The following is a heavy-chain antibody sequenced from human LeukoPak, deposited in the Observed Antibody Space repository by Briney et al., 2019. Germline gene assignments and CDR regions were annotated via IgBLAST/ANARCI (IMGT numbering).Heavy chain of an antibody. CDR2: IYYSGST. V-gene: IGHV4-30-4*01. D-gene: IGHD4-17*01. CDR3: ARVSRLDYGDSD. J-gene: IGHJ4*02. Sequence: PSQTLSLTCTVSGGSISSGDYYWSWIRQPPGKGLEWIGYIYYSGSTYYNPSLKSRVTISVDTSKNQFSLKLSSVTAADTAVYYCARVSRLDYGDSDWGQGTLVTVSS. CDR1: GGSISSGDYY.